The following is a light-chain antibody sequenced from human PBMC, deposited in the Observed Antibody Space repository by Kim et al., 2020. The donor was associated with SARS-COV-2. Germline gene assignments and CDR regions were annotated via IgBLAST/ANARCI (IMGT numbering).Light chain of an antibody. Sequence: CTLVSGYSNYKVDWYQQRPGKGPRFVVRVGTGGIVGSKGDGIPDRFSVLGSGLNRYLTIKNIQEEDESDYHCGADHGSGGNFVWVFGGGTQLTVL. CDR1: SGYSNYK. V-gene: IGLV9-49*01. CDR3: GADHGSGGNFVWV. J-gene: IGLJ3*02. CDR2: VGTGGIVG.